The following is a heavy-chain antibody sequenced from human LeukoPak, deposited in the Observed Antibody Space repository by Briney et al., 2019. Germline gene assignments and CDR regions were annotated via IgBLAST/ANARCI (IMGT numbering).Heavy chain of an antibody. CDR1: GYTFTSYA. V-gene: IGHV1-3*01. CDR3: ARAGQYCSSTSCQHRRYYYGMDV. J-gene: IGHJ6*04. Sequence: ASVKVSCKASGYTFTSYAMHWVRQAPGQRLEWMGWINAGNGNTKYSQKFQGRVTITRDTSASTAYMELSSLRSEDTAVYYCARAGQYCSSTSCQHRRYYYGMDVWGKGTTVTVSS. D-gene: IGHD2-2*01. CDR2: INAGNGNT.